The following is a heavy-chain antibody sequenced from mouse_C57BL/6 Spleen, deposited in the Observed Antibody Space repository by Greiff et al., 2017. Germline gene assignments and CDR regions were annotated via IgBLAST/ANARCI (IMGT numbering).Heavy chain of an antibody. J-gene: IGHJ2*01. CDR3: ARSDWYYFDY. V-gene: IGHV1-18*01. Sequence: VQLQQSGPELVKPGASVKIPCKASGYTFTDYNMDWVKQSHGKSLEWIGDINPNNGGTIDNQKFKGKATLTVDKSSSTAYMELRSLTSEDTAVYYCARSDWYYFDYWGQGTTLTVSS. D-gene: IGHD4-1*01. CDR2: INPNNGGT. CDR1: GYTFTDYN.